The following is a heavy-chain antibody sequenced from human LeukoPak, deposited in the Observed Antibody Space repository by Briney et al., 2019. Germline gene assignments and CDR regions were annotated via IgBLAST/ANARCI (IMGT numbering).Heavy chain of an antibody. CDR1: GGSFTYYY. V-gene: IGHV4-34*01. D-gene: IGHD3-3*01. Sequence: SETLSLTCALYGGSFTYYYWTWIRQPPGKGLEWIGEINHAGTTDYNPSLKSRVTISVDTSKNQFSLKLNSVTAADTAVYYCARGHVLRFLEWLLFDYWGQGTLVTVSS. CDR2: INHAGTT. CDR3: ARGHVLRFLEWLLFDY. J-gene: IGHJ4*02.